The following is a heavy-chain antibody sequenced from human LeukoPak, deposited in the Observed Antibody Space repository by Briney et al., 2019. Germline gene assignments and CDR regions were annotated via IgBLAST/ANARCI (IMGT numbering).Heavy chain of an antibody. CDR1: GYSFTSYW. Sequence: GESLKISCKSSGYSFTSYWIGWVRQMPGKGLERMRIIYPGDSDTKYSPSFQGQVTISADKSISTAYLQWSSLKASDTAMYYCARGSLASSGGSFFDYWGQGTLVTVSS. CDR3: ARGSLASSGGSFFDY. V-gene: IGHV5-51*01. D-gene: IGHD2-15*01. CDR2: IYPGDSDT. J-gene: IGHJ4*02.